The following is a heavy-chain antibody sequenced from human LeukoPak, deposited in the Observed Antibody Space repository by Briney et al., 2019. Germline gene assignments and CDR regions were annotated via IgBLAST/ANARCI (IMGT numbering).Heavy chain of an antibody. V-gene: IGHV3-53*01. CDR1: GFTVSSNY. CDR3: ARDAGGRTQREGWFDP. D-gene: IGHD1-26*01. Sequence: HPGGSLRLSCAASGFTVSSNYMSWVRQAPGKGLEWVSVIYSGGSTYYADSVKGRFTISRDNARNSLYLQMNSLRVEDTAVYYCARDAGGRTQREGWFDPWGQGSLVTVSS. CDR2: IYSGGST. J-gene: IGHJ5*02.